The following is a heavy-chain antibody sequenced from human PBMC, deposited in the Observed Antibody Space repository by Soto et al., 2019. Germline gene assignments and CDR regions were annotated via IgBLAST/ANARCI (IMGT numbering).Heavy chain of an antibody. CDR2: IIPIFGTA. Sequence: SVKVSCKASGGTFSSYAISWVRQAPGQGLEWMGGIIPIFGTANYARKLQGRVTITADESTSTAYMELSSLRSEDTAVYYCARVADILTGPQYYFDYWGQGTLVTVSS. D-gene: IGHD3-9*01. CDR1: GGTFSSYA. V-gene: IGHV1-69*13. CDR3: ARVADILTGPQYYFDY. J-gene: IGHJ4*02.